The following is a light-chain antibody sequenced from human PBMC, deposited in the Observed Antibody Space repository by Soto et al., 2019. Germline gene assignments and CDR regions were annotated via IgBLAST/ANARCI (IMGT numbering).Light chain of an antibody. CDR3: QQFNSYPIT. CDR1: QGIGSA. CDR2: DAS. J-gene: IGKJ5*01. Sequence: AIQLTQSPSSLSASVGDRVTITCRASQGIGSALAWYQQKPGKAPKLLIYDASSLESGVPSRFSGSGSGTDFTLTISSLQPEDVATYYCQQFNSYPITFGQGTRLEIK. V-gene: IGKV1-13*02.